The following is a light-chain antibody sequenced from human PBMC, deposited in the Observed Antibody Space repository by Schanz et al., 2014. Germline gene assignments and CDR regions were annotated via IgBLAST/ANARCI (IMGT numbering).Light chain of an antibody. CDR1: QYVRSNF. V-gene: IGKV3-20*01. Sequence: ETVMTQSPATLSLSPGERATLSCRASQYVRSNFLAWYQQKSGQAPRLLIYDASNRATGIPARFSGSGSGTDFTLTISRLEAEDFAIYYCQQYFNSPLTFGGGTNVEVK. CDR2: DAS. CDR3: QQYFNSPLT. J-gene: IGKJ4*01.